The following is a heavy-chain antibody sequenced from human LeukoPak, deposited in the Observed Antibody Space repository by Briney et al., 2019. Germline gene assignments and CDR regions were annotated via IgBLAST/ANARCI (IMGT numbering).Heavy chain of an antibody. CDR2: INSDGSST. Sequence: GGSLRLSCAASGFTFSSYWMHWVRQAPGKGLVWVSRINSDGSSTSYADAVKGRFTISRDNAKNTLYLQMNSLRAEDMAVYYCAREAPAAITMVRGVIPHYFDYWGQGTLVTVSS. J-gene: IGHJ4*02. D-gene: IGHD3-10*01. CDR3: AREAPAAITMVRGVIPHYFDY. V-gene: IGHV3-74*01. CDR1: GFTFSSYW.